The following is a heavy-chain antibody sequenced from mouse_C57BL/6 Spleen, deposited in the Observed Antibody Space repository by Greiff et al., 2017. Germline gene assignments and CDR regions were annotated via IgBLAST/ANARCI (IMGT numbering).Heavy chain of an antibody. J-gene: IGHJ4*01. Sequence: VKLVESGAELARPGASVKLSCKASGYTFTSYGISWVKQRTGQGLEWIGEMYPRSGNPYYNEKFKGKATLTADKSSSTAYMELRSLTSEDSAVYFCAATMVTPAMDYWGQGTSVTVSA. CDR2: MYPRSGNP. CDR1: GYTFTSYG. D-gene: IGHD2-2*01. V-gene: IGHV1-81*01. CDR3: AATMVTPAMDY.